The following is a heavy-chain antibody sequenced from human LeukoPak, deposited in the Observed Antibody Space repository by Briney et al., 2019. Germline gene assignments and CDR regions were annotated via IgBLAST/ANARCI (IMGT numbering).Heavy chain of an antibody. CDR1: GGSISSYY. J-gene: IGHJ4*02. Sequence: SETLSLTCTVSGGSISSYYWGWIRQPPGKGLEWIGSIYYSGSTYYNPSLKSRVTISVDTSKNQFSLKLSSVTAADTAVYYCARVASVIVVIIRGEYFDYWGQGTLVTVSS. CDR3: ARVASVIVVIIRGEYFDY. CDR2: IYYSGST. V-gene: IGHV4-39*07. D-gene: IGHD3-22*01.